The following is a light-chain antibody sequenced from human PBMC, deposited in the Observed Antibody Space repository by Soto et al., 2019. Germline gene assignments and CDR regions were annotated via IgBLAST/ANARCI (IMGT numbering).Light chain of an antibody. J-gene: IGKJ1*01. V-gene: IGKV2-30*01. CDR3: MQGTLWPWT. Sequence: DVVMTQSPLSLPVTLGQPASISCSSSQSLVDSGGNTYFNWYQQRPGQPPRRLIYEVSNRDSGVPDRVSGSGSGTDFTLKISRVEAEDVGVYYCMQGTLWPWTFGQGTKVEIK. CDR1: QSLVDSGGNTY. CDR2: EVS.